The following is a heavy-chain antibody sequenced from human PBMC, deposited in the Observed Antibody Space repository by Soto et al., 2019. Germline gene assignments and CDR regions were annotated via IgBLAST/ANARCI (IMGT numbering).Heavy chain of an antibody. CDR2: IYYSGST. CDR1: WGSISSSSDY. J-gene: IGHJ5*02. Sequence: SETLSLSCTVSWGSISSSSDYRVLIRQPPGKGLEWIGSIYYSGSTYYNPSLKSRVTISVDTSKNQFSLKLSSVTAADTAVYYCARLSDIVVVPAAMSGWYWFDPWGQGTLVTVSS. V-gene: IGHV4-39*01. D-gene: IGHD2-2*01. CDR3: ARLSDIVVVPAAMSGWYWFDP.